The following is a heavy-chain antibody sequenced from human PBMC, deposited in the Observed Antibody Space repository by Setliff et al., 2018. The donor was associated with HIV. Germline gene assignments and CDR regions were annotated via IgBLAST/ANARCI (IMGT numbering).Heavy chain of an antibody. Sequence: GGSLRLSCAASGFTFSSFGMHWVRQAPGKGLEWVSVIWYDGSNKYYGDSVKGRFTISRDNTKDSLYLQMNSVRTDDTAVYYCARAPQITIFGISFAPPGGLDLWGRGTTVTVSS. J-gene: IGHJ6*02. CDR3: ARAPQITIFGISFAPPGGLDL. CDR2: IWYDGSNK. D-gene: IGHD3-3*02. V-gene: IGHV3-33*01. CDR1: GFTFSSFG.